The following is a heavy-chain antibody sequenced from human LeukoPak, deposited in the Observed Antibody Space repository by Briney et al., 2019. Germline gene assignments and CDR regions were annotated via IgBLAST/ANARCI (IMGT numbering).Heavy chain of an antibody. CDR1: GGTFSSYA. V-gene: IGHV1-69*13. CDR3: ARDLGSKVNV. D-gene: IGHD3-10*01. CDR2: IIPIFGTA. Sequence: GASVKVSCKASGGTFSSYAISWVRQAPGQGREWMGGIIPIFGTANYAQKFQGRVTITADESTSTAYMELSSLRSEDTAVYYCARDLGSKVNVWGKGTTVTVSS. J-gene: IGHJ6*04.